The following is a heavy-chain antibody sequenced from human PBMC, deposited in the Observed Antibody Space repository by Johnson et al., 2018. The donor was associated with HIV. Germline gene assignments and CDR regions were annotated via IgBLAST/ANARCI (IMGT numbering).Heavy chain of an antibody. D-gene: IGHD3-22*01. Sequence: QVQLVESGGGVVQPGRSLRLSCAASGFTFSSYGMHWVRQAPGKGLAWVAVISYDGSNKYYADSVKGRFTISRDNSKNTLYLQMNSLRAEDTAVYYCAKDQGITMIVVVAGAFDIWGQGTMVTVSS. CDR3: AKDQGITMIVVVAGAFDI. CDR2: ISYDGSNK. V-gene: IGHV3-30*18. CDR1: GFTFSSYG. J-gene: IGHJ3*02.